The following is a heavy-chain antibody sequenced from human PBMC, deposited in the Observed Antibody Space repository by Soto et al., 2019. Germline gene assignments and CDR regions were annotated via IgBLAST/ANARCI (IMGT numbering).Heavy chain of an antibody. D-gene: IGHD2-2*01. CDR1: GGTFSSYT. V-gene: IGHV1-69*02. CDR3: ARGGVLDCSSTSCYARNDAFDI. CDR2: IIPILGIA. Sequence: QVQLVQSGAEVKKPGSSVKVSCKASGGTFSSYTISWVRQAPGQGLEWMGRIIPILGIANYAQKFQGRVTITADKSTSTAYMELRSLRSEDTAVYYCARGGVLDCSSTSCYARNDAFDIWGQGTMVTVSS. J-gene: IGHJ3*02.